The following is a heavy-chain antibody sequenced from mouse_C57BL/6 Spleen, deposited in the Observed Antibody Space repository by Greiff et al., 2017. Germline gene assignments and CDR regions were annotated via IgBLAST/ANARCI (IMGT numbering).Heavy chain of an antibody. V-gene: IGHV1-15*01. CDR1: GYTFTDYE. CDR3: SNWDVDY. Sequence: QVQLQQSGAELVRPGASVTLSCKASGYTFTDYEMHWVKQTPVHGLEWIGAIDPETGGNAYNQKFKGKAILTADKSASTAYMELRSLTSEDSAVYYCSNWDVDYWGQGTTLTVSS. J-gene: IGHJ2*01. D-gene: IGHD4-1*01. CDR2: IDPETGGN.